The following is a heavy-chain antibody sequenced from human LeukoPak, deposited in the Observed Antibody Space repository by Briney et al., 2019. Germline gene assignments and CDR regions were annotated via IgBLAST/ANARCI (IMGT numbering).Heavy chain of an antibody. Sequence: ASVKVSCKVSGYTLTELSMHWVRQATGQGLEWMGWMNPNSGNTGYAQKFQGRVTMTRNTSISTAYMELSSLRSEDTAVYYCATNAGYYDSSGFDYWGQGTLVTVSS. CDR3: ATNAGYYDSSGFDY. J-gene: IGHJ4*02. CDR2: MNPNSGNT. D-gene: IGHD3-22*01. CDR1: GYTLTELS. V-gene: IGHV1-8*01.